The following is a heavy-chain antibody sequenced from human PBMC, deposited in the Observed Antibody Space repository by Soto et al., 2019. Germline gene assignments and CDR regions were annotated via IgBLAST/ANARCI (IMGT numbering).Heavy chain of an antibody. Sequence: PVGSLRLSCESSVRTFTKAWMNCVRESPGKWLEWLGRIKSKSDDGTIKYAGPVTGRFSISRDDSKSTLYLEMNSLTPEDTAIYYCATWSYSQSAWHAFHIWGPGTMVNVSS. V-gene: IGHV3-15*01. CDR3: ATWSYSQSAWHAFHI. J-gene: IGHJ3*02. CDR2: IKSKSDDGTI. CDR1: VRTFTKAW. D-gene: IGHD2-21*01.